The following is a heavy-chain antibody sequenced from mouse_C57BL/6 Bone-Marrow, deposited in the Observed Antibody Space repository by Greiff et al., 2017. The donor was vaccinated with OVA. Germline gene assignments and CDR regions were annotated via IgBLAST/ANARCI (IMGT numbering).Heavy chain of an antibody. V-gene: IGHV3-6*01. CDR1: GYSITSGYY. D-gene: IGHD2-4*01. J-gene: IGHJ4*01. CDR3: ARGRIYYDYPYAMDY. CDR2: ISYDGSN. Sequence: EVQLQESGPGLVKPSQSLSLTCSVTGYSITSGYYWNWIRQFPGNKLEWMGYISYDGSNNYNPSLKNRISITRDTSKNQFFLKLNSVTTEDTATYYCARGRIYYDYPYAMDYWGQGTSVTVSS.